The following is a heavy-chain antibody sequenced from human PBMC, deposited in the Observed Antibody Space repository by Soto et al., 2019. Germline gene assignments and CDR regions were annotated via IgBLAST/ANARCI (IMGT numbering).Heavy chain of an antibody. CDR2: ISYDGSNK. J-gene: IGHJ3*02. D-gene: IGHD5-12*01. CDR1: GFTFSSYG. CDR3: AKDMGGCLRSDDAFDI. Sequence: QVQLVESGGGVVQPGRSLRLSCAASGFTFSSYGMHWVRQAPGKGLEWVAVISYDGSNKYYADSVKGRFTISRDNSKNTLYLQMNSLRAEDTAVYYCAKDMGGCLRSDDAFDIWGQGTMVTVSS. V-gene: IGHV3-30*18.